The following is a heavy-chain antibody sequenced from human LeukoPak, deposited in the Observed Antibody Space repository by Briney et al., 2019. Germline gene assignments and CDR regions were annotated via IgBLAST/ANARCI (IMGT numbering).Heavy chain of an antibody. J-gene: IGHJ6*03. CDR3: ARGSHSGSYRGYYYYYMDV. D-gene: IGHD1-26*01. Sequence: ASVKVSCKASGGTSSSYAISWVRQAPGQGLEWMGSIIPIFCTANYAQKVQGRVTITADESTSTAYMELSSLRSGDTAVYYCARGSHSGSYRGYYYYYMDVWGKGTTVTVSS. CDR1: GGTSSSYA. CDR2: IIPIFCTA. V-gene: IGHV1-69*15.